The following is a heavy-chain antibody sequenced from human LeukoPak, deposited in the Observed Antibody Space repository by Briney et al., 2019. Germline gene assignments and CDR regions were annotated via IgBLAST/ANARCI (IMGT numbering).Heavy chain of an antibody. D-gene: IGHD2-15*01. CDR2: IYTSGST. Sequence: SETLSLTCTVSGGSISSGSYYWSWIRQPAGKGLEWIGRIYTSGSTNYNPSLKSRVTISVDTSKNQFSLKLSSVTAADTAVYYCARDFYCSGGSCYSGGPGRVGYYYYMDVWGKGTTVTISS. J-gene: IGHJ6*03. V-gene: IGHV4-61*02. CDR1: GGSISSGSYY. CDR3: ARDFYCSGGSCYSGGPGRVGYYYYMDV.